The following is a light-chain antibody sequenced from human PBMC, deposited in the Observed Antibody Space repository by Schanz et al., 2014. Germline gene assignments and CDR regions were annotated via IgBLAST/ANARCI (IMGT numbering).Light chain of an antibody. V-gene: IGLV1-40*01. J-gene: IGLJ3*02. Sequence: QSVLTQPPSVSGAPGQGVTISCTGSASNIGAGYDVHWYQQVPGTAPKLLIYRNNNRPSGVPDRFSGSKSGNTASLTVSGLQAEDEADYYCAAWDDSLNGWVFGGGTKVTVL. CDR1: ASNIGAGYD. CDR3: AAWDDSLNGWV. CDR2: RNN.